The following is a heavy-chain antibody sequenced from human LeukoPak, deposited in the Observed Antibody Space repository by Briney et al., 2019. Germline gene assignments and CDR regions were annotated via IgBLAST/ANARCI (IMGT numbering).Heavy chain of an antibody. CDR1: GGSISSYY. CDR3: ARASRGYYYDSSGTPDY. J-gene: IGHJ4*02. CDR2: IYHSGST. Sequence: SETLSLTCTVSGGSISSYYWSWIRQPPGKGLEWIGTIYHSGSTYYNPSLKSRVTISVDTSKNQFSLKLSSVTAADTAVYYCARASRGYYYDSSGTPDYWGQGTLVTVSS. V-gene: IGHV4-59*08. D-gene: IGHD3-22*01.